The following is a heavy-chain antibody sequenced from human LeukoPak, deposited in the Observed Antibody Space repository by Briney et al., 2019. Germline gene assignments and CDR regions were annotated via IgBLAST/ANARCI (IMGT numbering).Heavy chain of an antibody. J-gene: IGHJ4*01. CDR3: ATPIVVVAATARDY. CDR1: GFTFSSYG. Sequence: PGRSLRLSCAAPGFTFSSYGMHWVRQAPGKGLEWVAVISYDGSNKYYADSVKGRFTISRDNSKNTLYLQMNSLRAEDTAVYYCATPIVVVAATARDYWGQGTLVTVSS. D-gene: IGHD2-15*01. CDR2: ISYDGSNK. V-gene: IGHV3-30*03.